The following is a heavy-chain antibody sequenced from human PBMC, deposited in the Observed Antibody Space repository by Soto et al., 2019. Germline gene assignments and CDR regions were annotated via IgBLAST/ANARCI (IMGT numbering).Heavy chain of an antibody. J-gene: IGHJ6*03. CDR3: ARTLGYCSSNSCYGPYYYYYYYMDV. CDR2: IYYSGST. CDR1: GGSISSSSYY. Sequence: QLQLQESGPGLVKPSETLSLTCTVSGGSISSSSYYWGWIRQPPGKGLEWIGSIYYSGSTYYNPSLKSRVTISVDTSKNQFSLKLSSVTAADTAVYYCARTLGYCSSNSCYGPYYYYYYYMDVWGKGTTVTVSS. D-gene: IGHD2-2*01. V-gene: IGHV4-39*01.